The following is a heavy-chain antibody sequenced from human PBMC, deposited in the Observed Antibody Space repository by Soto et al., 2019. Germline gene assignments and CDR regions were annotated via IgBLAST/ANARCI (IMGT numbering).Heavy chain of an antibody. V-gene: IGHV4-59*01. D-gene: IGHD1-7*01. J-gene: IGHJ4*02. CDR1: GGSISSYY. CDR3: ARDDAGTLDY. CDR2: IYYSGST. Sequence: SETLSLTCTVPGGSISSYYWSWIRQPPGKGLEWIGYIYYSGSTNYNPSLKSRVTISVDTSKNQFSLKLSSVTAADTAVYYCARDDAGTLDYWGQGTLVTVSS.